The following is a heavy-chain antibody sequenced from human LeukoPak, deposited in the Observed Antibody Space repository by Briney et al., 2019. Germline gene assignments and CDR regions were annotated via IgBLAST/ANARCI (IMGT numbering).Heavy chain of an antibody. CDR3: ARDIGYCSGGSCPYWFDP. CDR1: GYTLTELS. D-gene: IGHD2-15*01. Sequence: ASVKVSCKVSGYTLTELSMHWVRQAPGQGLEWMGWISADNGNTNYAQKVQGRVTMTTDTSTSTVYMELRSLRSDDTAVYYCARDIGYCSGGSCPYWFDPWGQGTLVTVSS. CDR2: ISADNGNT. J-gene: IGHJ5*02. V-gene: IGHV1-18*01.